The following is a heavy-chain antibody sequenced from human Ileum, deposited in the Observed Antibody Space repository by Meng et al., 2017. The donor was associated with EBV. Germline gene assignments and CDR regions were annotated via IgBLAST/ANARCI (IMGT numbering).Heavy chain of an antibody. D-gene: IGHD1-14*01. CDR2: IYHSGIT. V-gene: IGHV4-4*02. J-gene: IGHJ4*02. Sequence: VRLQEAGPGLVKPSGTLSLTCAVSGGSIRSSNWWSWVRQPPGKGLEWIGKIYHSGITIYNPSLKSRVTMSVDNSKNQFSLKLNSMTAADTAVYYCARDPTGGEDHQRVWGQGTLVTVSS. CDR1: GGSIRSSNW. CDR3: ARDPTGGEDHQRV.